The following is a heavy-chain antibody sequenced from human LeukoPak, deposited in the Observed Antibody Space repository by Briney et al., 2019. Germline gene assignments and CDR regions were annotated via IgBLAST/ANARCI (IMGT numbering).Heavy chain of an antibody. CDR1: GFTLGDYA. CDR2: IRSKAFGGTT. V-gene: IGHV3-49*04. CDR3: TIEDCTNGVCYTLFDY. J-gene: IGHJ4*02. Sequence: PGRSLRLSCTTSGFTLGDYAMSWVRQAPGKGPEWVGFIRSKAFGGTTEYAASVKGTFPISRDDSKSIAYLQMKSLKTEDTAVYYCTIEDCTNGVCYTLFDYWGQGTLVTVSS. D-gene: IGHD2-8*01.